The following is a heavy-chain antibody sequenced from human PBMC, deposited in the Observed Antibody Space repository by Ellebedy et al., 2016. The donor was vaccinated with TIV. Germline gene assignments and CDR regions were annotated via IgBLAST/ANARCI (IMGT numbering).Heavy chain of an antibody. V-gene: IGHV3-7*01. CDR3: ATDGSYGDYRSPTHAFEI. J-gene: IGHJ3*02. CDR2: INQGGSER. Sequence: GGSLRLSCGTSGFSFRSYWMSWVRQAPGKGLEWVANINQGGSERHYVDSVKGRFTISRDNAKNSLYLEMNSLRAEDTAVYYCATDGSYGDYRSPTHAFEIWGQGTMVTVSS. CDR1: GFSFRSYW. D-gene: IGHD4-17*01.